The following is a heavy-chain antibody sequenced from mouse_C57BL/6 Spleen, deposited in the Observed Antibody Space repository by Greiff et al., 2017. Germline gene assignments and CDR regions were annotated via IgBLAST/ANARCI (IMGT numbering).Heavy chain of an antibody. J-gene: IGHJ4*01. CDR2: INPSNGGT. V-gene: IGHV1-53*01. Sequence: QVQLKQSGTELVKPGASVKLSCKASGYTFTSYWMHWVKQRPGQGLEWIGNINPSNGGTNYNEKFKSKATLTVDKSSSTAYMQLSSLTSEDSAVYYCARGDYYGSSYRYYYAMDYWGQGTSVTVSS. CDR3: ARGDYYGSSYRYYYAMDY. D-gene: IGHD1-1*01. CDR1: GYTFTSYW.